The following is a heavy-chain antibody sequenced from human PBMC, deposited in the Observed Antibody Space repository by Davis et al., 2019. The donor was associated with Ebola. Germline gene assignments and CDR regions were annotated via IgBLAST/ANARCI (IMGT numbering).Heavy chain of an antibody. CDR1: GFTFSSYW. D-gene: IGHD3-22*01. Sequence: PGGSLRLSCAASGFTFSSYWMSWVRQAPGKGLEWVANIKQDGSEKYYVDSVKGRFTISRDNAKNSLYLQMNSLRAEDTAVYYCARDHSGYYYNYFDYWGQGTLVTVSS. V-gene: IGHV3-7*01. J-gene: IGHJ4*02. CDR2: IKQDGSEK. CDR3: ARDHSGYYYNYFDY.